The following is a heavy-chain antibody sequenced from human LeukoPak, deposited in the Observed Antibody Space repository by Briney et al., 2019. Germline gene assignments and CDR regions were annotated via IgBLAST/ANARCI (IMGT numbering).Heavy chain of an antibody. CDR1: GFTFSSYE. Sequence: PGGSLRLSCAASGFTFSSYEMNWVRQAPGKGLEWVSYISSSGSTIYYADSVKGRFTISRDNAKNSLYLQMNSLRAEDTAVYYCARVQEVAAAIDAFDIWGQGTMVTVSS. CDR3: ARVQEVAAAIDAFDI. V-gene: IGHV3-48*03. D-gene: IGHD6-13*01. CDR2: ISSSGSTI. J-gene: IGHJ3*02.